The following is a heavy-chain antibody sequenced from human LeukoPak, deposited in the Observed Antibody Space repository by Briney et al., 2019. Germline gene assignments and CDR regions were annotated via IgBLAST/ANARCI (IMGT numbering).Heavy chain of an antibody. CDR1: GFTFSSYG. CDR2: ISYDGSNK. Sequence: GSLRLSCAASGFTFSSYGMHWVRQAPGKGLEWVAVISYDGSNKYYADSVKGRFTISRDNSKNTLYLQTNSLRAEDTAVYYCAKDKRDSSGYYYYYGMDVWGQGTTVTVSS. J-gene: IGHJ6*02. D-gene: IGHD3-22*01. V-gene: IGHV3-30*18. CDR3: AKDKRDSSGYYYYYGMDV.